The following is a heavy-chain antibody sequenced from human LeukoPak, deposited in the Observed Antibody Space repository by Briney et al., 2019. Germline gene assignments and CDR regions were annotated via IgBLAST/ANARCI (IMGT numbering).Heavy chain of an antibody. CDR3: ARDSRVSSGYYYMDV. CDR2: IYHSGST. V-gene: IGHV4-4*02. D-gene: IGHD3-10*01. Sequence: SGTLSLTCAVSGGSISSSNWWSWVRQPPGKGLEWIGEIYHSGSTNYNPSLKSRVTISVDKSKNQFSLKLSSVTAADTAVYYCARDSRVSSGYYYMDVRGKGTTVTISS. CDR1: GGSISSSNW. J-gene: IGHJ6*03.